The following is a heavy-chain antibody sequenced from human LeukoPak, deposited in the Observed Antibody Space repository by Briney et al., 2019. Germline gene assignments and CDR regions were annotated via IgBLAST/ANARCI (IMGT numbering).Heavy chain of an antibody. D-gene: IGHD6-13*01. CDR3: AREMTGYTSSATDY. J-gene: IGHJ4*02. Sequence: PGGSLRLSCAASGFSFSSYSMNWVRQAPGKGLERLSYISSSSGSTFYADSVQGRFTISRDNAKNSLYLEMNSLRVEDTALYYCAREMTGYTSSATDYWGQGTLVTVSS. V-gene: IGHV3-48*01. CDR1: GFSFSSYS. CDR2: ISSSSGST.